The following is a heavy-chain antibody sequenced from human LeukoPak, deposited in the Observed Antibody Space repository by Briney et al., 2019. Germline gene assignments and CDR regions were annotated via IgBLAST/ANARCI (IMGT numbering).Heavy chain of an antibody. Sequence: SETLSLTCSVSDGFIRSSTFYWGWIRQSPGKGLEFIGSTSDGGTTFYNPSLKSRVTIKIDTSKSQFSLTLTSVTAADTAVYYCARDQRSLFDFWGQGRLVTVSS. CDR1: DGFIRSSTFY. V-gene: IGHV4-39*07. CDR3: ARDQRSLFDF. CDR2: TSDGGTT. D-gene: IGHD1-26*01. J-gene: IGHJ4*02.